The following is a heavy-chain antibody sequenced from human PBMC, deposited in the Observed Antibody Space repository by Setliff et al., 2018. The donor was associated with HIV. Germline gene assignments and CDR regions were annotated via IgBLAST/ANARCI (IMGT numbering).Heavy chain of an antibody. D-gene: IGHD2-15*01. CDR3: ARVALLNDHILTAPEYVDI. CDR2: IYHTGST. V-gene: IGHV4-34*01. J-gene: IGHJ4*02. Sequence: SETLSLTCAVYGGSFSDYYWTWIRQSPGKGLEWIGSIYHTGSTYYKPSLKGRVTMSLDTSRSQLSLNLRSVTAADTGVYYCARVALLNDHILTAPEYVDIWGQGTLVTVSS. CDR1: GGSFSDYY.